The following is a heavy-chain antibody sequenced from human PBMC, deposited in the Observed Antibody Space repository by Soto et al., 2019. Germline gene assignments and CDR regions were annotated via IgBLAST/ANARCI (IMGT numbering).Heavy chain of an antibody. CDR3: ARRDRGWLTDY. CDR1: GYSFNSYW. Sequence: EVQLVPSGAEVKKPGESLRISCKGSGYSFNSYWISWVRQKPGKGLEWMGRIDPSDSYTNYGPSFQGHITVSVDKSINTAYLQGSSLKASDTGMYYCARRDRGWLTDYWGQGTLVTVSS. V-gene: IGHV5-10-1*03. J-gene: IGHJ4*02. D-gene: IGHD6-19*01. CDR2: IDPSDSYT.